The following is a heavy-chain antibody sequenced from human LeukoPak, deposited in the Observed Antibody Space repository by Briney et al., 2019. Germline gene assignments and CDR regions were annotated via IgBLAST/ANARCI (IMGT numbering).Heavy chain of an antibody. Sequence: SETLSLTCTVSGGSISSSNYYWGWIRQPPGKGLEWIGSIYYSGNTYYNPSLKSRVTISVDTSKNQFSLKLSSVTAADTAVYYCARGHKTVTVGFDYWGQGTLVTVSS. V-gene: IGHV4-39*07. CDR2: IYYSGNT. J-gene: IGHJ4*02. CDR3: ARGHKTVTVGFDY. D-gene: IGHD4-23*01. CDR1: GGSISSSNYY.